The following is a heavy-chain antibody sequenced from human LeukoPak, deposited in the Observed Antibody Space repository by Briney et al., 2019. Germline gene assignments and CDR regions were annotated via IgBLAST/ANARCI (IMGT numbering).Heavy chain of an antibody. J-gene: IGHJ4*02. D-gene: IGHD2-21*01. V-gene: IGHV3-23*01. CDR2: ISSAGVST. CDR3: AKAPVTSCRGAYCYPFDS. CDR1: GSTFNNFG. Sequence: PGGTLRLSCAASGSTFNNFGMSWVRQAPGKGLEWVSAISSAGVSTYYADSVKGRFTISRDNSKNTLYLQMNSLRAEDAAVYFCAKAPVTSCRGAYCYPFDSWGQGTLVTVSS.